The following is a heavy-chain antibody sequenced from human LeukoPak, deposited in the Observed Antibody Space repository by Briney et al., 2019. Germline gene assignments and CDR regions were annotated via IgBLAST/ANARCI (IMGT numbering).Heavy chain of an antibody. CDR2: ISAYNGNT. CDR3: AFNLYYYGSGCLGFDY. Sequence: ASVKVSCKASGYTFTSYGISWVRQAPGQGLEWMGWISAYNGNTNYAQKLQGRVTMTTDTSTSTAYMELRSLRSDDTAVYYCAFNLYYYGSGCLGFDYWGQGTLVTVSS. D-gene: IGHD3-10*01. V-gene: IGHV1-18*01. J-gene: IGHJ4*02. CDR1: GYTFTSYG.